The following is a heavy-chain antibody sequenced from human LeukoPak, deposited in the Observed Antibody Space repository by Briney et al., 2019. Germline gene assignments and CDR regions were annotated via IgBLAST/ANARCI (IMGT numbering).Heavy chain of an antibody. J-gene: IGHJ4*02. CDR3: AKDYPTPAH. V-gene: IGHV3-33*06. CDR1: GFTFSSYG. CDR2: IWYDGSNK. Sequence: GRSLRLSCAASGFTFSSYGMHWVRQAPGKGLEWVAVIWYDGSNKYYAESVKGRFTISRDNSKNTLYLQMNSLRVEDTAVYYCAKDYPTPAHWGQGTLVTVSS.